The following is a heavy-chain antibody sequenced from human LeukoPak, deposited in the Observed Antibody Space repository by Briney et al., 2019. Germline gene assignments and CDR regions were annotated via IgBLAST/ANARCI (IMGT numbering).Heavy chain of an antibody. J-gene: IGHJ4*02. D-gene: IGHD3-22*01. CDR1: GFTFNSYW. CDR2: ISGSGGST. CDR3: AKVEDYYDSRPIDY. Sequence: PGGSLRLSCAASGFTFNSYWMAWVRQAPGKGLEWVSAISGSGGSTYYADSVKGRFTIPRDNSKNTLYLQMNSLRAEDTAVYYCAKVEDYYDSRPIDYWGQGTLVTVSS. V-gene: IGHV3-23*01.